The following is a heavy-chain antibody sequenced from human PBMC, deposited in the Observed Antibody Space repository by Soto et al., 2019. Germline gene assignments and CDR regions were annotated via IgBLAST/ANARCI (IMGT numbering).Heavy chain of an antibody. D-gene: IGHD6-13*01. Sequence: QVQLQESGPGLVKPSETLSLTCTVSGGSINTYFWSWIRQPAGKGLEWIGRIYTSGTANYNPSLKGRVLMSVDTSKNQFSLKVTSVTAADTAVYYCATDFDSSSWYRLDQWGQGTLVIVSS. V-gene: IGHV4-4*07. CDR1: GGSINTYF. J-gene: IGHJ4*02. CDR2: IYTSGTA. CDR3: ATDFDSSSWYRLDQ.